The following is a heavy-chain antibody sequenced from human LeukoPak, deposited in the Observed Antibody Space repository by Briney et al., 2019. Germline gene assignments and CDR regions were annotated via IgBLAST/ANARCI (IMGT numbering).Heavy chain of an antibody. CDR2: IIPIFGTA. V-gene: IGHV1-69*13. CDR1: GGTFSSYA. D-gene: IGHD1-26*01. J-gene: IGHJ6*02. Sequence: SVKVSCKASGGTFSSYAISWVRQAPGQGLEWMGGIIPIFGTANYAQKFQGRVTITADESTSTAYMELSSLRPEDTAVYYCASREGVGATTNYYYGMDVWGQGTTVTVSS. CDR3: ASREGVGATTNYYYGMDV.